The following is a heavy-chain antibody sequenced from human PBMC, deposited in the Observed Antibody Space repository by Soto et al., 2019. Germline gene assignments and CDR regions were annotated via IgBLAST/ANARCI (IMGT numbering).Heavy chain of an antibody. CDR3: ARTAAAGKYYYGVDV. CDR1: GDRFTRYW. Sequence: GEALKISWKGSGDRFTRYWIGWVRQMPGKGLEWMGIIYPGDSDTRYSPSFQGQVTISADKSISTAYLQWSSLKASDTAMYYCARTAAAGKYYYGVDVWGQGTTVTVSS. D-gene: IGHD6-13*01. CDR2: IYPGDSDT. J-gene: IGHJ6*02. V-gene: IGHV5-51*01.